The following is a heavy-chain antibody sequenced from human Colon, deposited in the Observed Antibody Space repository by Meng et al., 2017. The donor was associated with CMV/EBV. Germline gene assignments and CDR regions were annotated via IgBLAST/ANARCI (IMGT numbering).Heavy chain of an antibody. D-gene: IGHD5-12*01. CDR2: ISWSSGSI. CDR1: GFNFNDYA. CDR3: VKGRFRYSNGAGSYFDY. J-gene: IGHJ4*02. Sequence: GGSLRLSCAASGFNFNDYAMHWVRQAPGKGLEWVSGISWSSGSIAYADSVKGRFTVSRDNAKNSLHLQMDSLRVEDMAMYYCVKGRFRYSNGAGSYFDYWGAGTLVTVSS. V-gene: IGHV3-9*03.